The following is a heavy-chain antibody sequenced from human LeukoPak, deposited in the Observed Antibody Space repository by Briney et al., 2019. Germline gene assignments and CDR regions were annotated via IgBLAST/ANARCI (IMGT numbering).Heavy chain of an antibody. CDR3: ARGVVQQLVGAFDI. CDR1: GFTVSSNY. J-gene: IGHJ3*02. D-gene: IGHD6-13*01. V-gene: IGHV3-53*01. CDR2: IYSGGST. Sequence: GGSLRLSCAASGFTVSSNYMSWVRQAPGKGLEWVSVIYSGGSTYYADSVKGRFTISRDNSKNTLYLQMNSLRAEDTAVYYCARGVVQQLVGAFDIWGQGTMVTVSS.